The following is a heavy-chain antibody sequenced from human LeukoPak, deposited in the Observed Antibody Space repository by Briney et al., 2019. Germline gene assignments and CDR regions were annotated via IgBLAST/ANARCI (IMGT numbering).Heavy chain of an antibody. V-gene: IGHV3-23*01. Sequence: GGSLRLSCAGSGFMFEHYAMNWVRQAPGRGLEWVSVITGIGGGTYYAESVEGRFTVSRDNSKTTVYLQMNSLRADDTAVYYCAKGGGSTLPYYFDWWGQGRLVSVAS. D-gene: IGHD3-10*01. CDR1: GFMFEHYA. CDR3: AKGGGSTLPYYFDW. J-gene: IGHJ4*02. CDR2: ITGIGGGT.